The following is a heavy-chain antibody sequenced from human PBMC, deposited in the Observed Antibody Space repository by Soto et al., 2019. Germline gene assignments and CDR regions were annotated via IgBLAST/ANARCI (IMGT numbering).Heavy chain of an antibody. J-gene: IGHJ4*02. CDR1: GGSISSSSYY. D-gene: IGHD5-12*01. CDR3: ARKRSGYDLVDY. Sequence: QLQLQESGPGLVKPSETLSLTCTVSGGSISSSSYYWGWIRQPPGKGLEWIGSIYYSGSTYYNPSLKSRVTISVDTSKNQFSLKLSSVTAADTAVYYCARKRSGYDLVDYWGQGTLVTVSS. CDR2: IYYSGST. V-gene: IGHV4-39*01.